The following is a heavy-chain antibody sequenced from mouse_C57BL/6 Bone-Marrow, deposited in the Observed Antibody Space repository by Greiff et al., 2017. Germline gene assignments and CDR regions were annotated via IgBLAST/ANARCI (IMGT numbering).Heavy chain of an antibody. CDR2: ISSGGDYI. J-gene: IGHJ3*01. V-gene: IGHV5-9-1*02. Sequence: EVKVVESGEGLVKPGGSLKLSCAASGFTFSSYAMSWVRQTPEKRLEWVAYISSGGDYIYYADTVKGRFTISRDNARNTLYLQMSSLKSEDTAMYYCTRIYDGYHDPDGFAYWGQGTLVTVSA. D-gene: IGHD2-3*01. CDR1: GFTFSSYA. CDR3: TRIYDGYHDPDGFAY.